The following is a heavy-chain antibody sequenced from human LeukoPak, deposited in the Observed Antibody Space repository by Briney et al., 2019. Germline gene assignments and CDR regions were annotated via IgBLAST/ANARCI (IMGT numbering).Heavy chain of an antibody. Sequence: PSETLSLTCTVSGGSVSSGSYYWSWIRQPPGKGLEWIGYIYYSGSTYYNPSLKSRVTISVDTSKNQFSLKLSSVTAADTAVYYCARVYCSSTSCHNWFDPWGQGTLVTVSS. CDR1: GGSVSSGSYY. CDR2: IYYSGST. V-gene: IGHV4-30-4*08. D-gene: IGHD2-2*01. CDR3: ARVYCSSTSCHNWFDP. J-gene: IGHJ5*02.